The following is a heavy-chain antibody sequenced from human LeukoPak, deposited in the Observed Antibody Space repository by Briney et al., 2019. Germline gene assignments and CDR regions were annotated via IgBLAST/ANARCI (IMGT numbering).Heavy chain of an antibody. CDR3: ARDPSLLRGYGDYYGMDV. J-gene: IGHJ6*02. D-gene: IGHD5-12*01. CDR2: IYYSGST. Sequence: SETLSLTCTVSGGSISSGGYYWSWIRQHPGKGLEWIGYIYYSGSTYYNPSLKSRVTISVDTSKNQFSLKLSSVTAADTAGYSGARDPSLLRGYGDYYGMDVWGQGTTVTVSS. CDR1: GGSISSGGYY. V-gene: IGHV4-31*03.